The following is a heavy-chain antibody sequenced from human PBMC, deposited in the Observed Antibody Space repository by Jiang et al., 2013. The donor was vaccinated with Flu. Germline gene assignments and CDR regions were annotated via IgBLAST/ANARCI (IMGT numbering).Heavy chain of an antibody. CDR2: IHFSGST. CDR3: ARARAPEVAAYYFDY. J-gene: IGHJ4*02. D-gene: IGHD6-25*01. CDR1: GGSITRDY. Sequence: KPSETLSLTCTVSGGSITRDYWNWLRQPPGKGLEWIGYIHFSGSTNYNGSLKSRVTVSVDTSKKHFSLQLSSVTAADTAVYYCARARAPEVAAYYFDYWGRGALVTVSS. V-gene: IGHV4-59*01.